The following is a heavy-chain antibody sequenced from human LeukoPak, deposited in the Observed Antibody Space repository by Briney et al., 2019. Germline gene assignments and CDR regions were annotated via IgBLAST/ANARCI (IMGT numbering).Heavy chain of an antibody. D-gene: IGHD3-22*01. CDR2: ISGNNAYT. V-gene: IGHV3-23*01. CDR3: AKGNNFYDSSGHYDF. CDR1: GFTFRNYA. Sequence: GRSLRLSCAASGFTFRNYAMSWVRQAPGKGLEWVSFISGNNAYTFYADSVEGRFTISRDNSEKMLYLQMNSLRAEDTAIYYCAKGNNFYDSSGHYDFWGQGALVTVSS. J-gene: IGHJ4*02.